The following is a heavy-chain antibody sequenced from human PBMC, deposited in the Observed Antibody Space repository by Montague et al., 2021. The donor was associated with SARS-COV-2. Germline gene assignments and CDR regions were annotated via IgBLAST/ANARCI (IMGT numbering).Heavy chain of an antibody. CDR2: ISDSGST. CDR1: GTSITSYY. J-gene: IGHJ6*02. V-gene: IGHV4-59*01. CDR3: ARGCLSYFGAGSHCYGMDV. Sequence: SETLSLTCSVSGTSITSYYWNWIRQPPGKGLEWIGYISDSGSTNYSPSLKSRVTMSVDTPKNQMSLKLTSVRAADTAVYYCARGCLSYFGAGSHCYGMDVWGQGTTVTVSS. D-gene: IGHD3-10*01.